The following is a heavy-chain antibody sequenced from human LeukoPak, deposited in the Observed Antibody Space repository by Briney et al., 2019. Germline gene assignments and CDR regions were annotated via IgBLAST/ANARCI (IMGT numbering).Heavy chain of an antibody. D-gene: IGHD1-7*01. V-gene: IGHV3-23*01. CDR1: GFTFSSYA. Sequence: GGSLRLSCAASGFTFSSYAMSWVRQAPGKGLEWVSAISGSGSSTYYADSVKGRFTISRDNSKNTLYLQMNSLRAEDTAVYYCAKATLNWNYAYYYYYGMGVWGQGTTVTVSS. CDR2: ISGSGSST. J-gene: IGHJ6*02. CDR3: AKATLNWNYAYYYYYGMGV.